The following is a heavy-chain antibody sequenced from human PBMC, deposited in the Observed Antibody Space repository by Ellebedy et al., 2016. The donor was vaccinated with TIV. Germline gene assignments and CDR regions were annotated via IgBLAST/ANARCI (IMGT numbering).Heavy chain of an antibody. V-gene: IGHV1-18*01. Sequence: ASVKVSCKASGGTFSSYAISWVRQAPGQGLEWMGWISAYNGNTNYAQKLQGRVTMTTDTSTSTAYMELRSLRSDDTAVYYCAREWDYYDSIYFDYWGQGTLVTVSS. CDR2: ISAYNGNT. CDR3: AREWDYYDSIYFDY. CDR1: GGTFSSYA. D-gene: IGHD3-22*01. J-gene: IGHJ4*02.